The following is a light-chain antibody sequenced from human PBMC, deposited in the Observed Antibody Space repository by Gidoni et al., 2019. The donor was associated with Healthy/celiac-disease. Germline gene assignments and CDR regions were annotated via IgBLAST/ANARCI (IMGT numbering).Light chain of an antibody. CDR3: QQYYATPT. CDR1: QSILSSSTNKNY. Sequence: DFVMTQFPDSLAVSLGERATINCKSSQSILSSSTNKNYLAWFQQNPGHPPKMLISWASTRISGVPDRFSGSGSGTDFTLTISSLQAEDVAVYYCQQYYATPTFXQXTRLEIK. J-gene: IGKJ5*01. V-gene: IGKV4-1*01. CDR2: WAS.